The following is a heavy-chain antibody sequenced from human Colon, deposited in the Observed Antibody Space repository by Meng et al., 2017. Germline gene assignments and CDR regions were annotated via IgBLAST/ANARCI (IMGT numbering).Heavy chain of an antibody. CDR3: TTWYGEY. J-gene: IGHJ4*02. CDR1: GDSVSSNRAL. D-gene: IGHD3-10*01. CDR2: TYYRSEWQN. V-gene: IGHV6-1*01. Sequence: VHLQQSGPGLVKPSQTLSLTCAISGDSVSSNRALWHWVRQSPSRGLEWLGQTYYRSEWQNHYGVSVKSRITINADTSRNHFSLHLNSVTPEDTAVYYCTTWYGEYWGQGTLVTVSS.